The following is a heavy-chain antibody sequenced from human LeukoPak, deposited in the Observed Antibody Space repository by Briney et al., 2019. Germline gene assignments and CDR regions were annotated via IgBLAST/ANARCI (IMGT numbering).Heavy chain of an antibody. J-gene: IGHJ4*02. CDR1: GGSISSYY. D-gene: IGHD3-22*01. CDR2: IYTSGST. Sequence: PSETLSPTCTVSGGSISSYYWSWIRQPAGKGLEWIGRIYTSGSTNYNPSLKSRVTMSVDTSKNQFSLKLSSVTAADTAVYYCARARAYYDSSGYYYPIVYFDYWGQGTLVTVSS. V-gene: IGHV4-4*07. CDR3: ARARAYYDSSGYYYPIVYFDY.